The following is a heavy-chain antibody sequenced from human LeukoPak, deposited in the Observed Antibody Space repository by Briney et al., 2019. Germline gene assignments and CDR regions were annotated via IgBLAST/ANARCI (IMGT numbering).Heavy chain of an antibody. CDR3: AWGDSSGYPFDP. Sequence: PSETLSLTCTVSGGSISSYYWSWIRQPAGKGLEYIGRIYTSGGTSGSTYYNPSLKSRVTISVDTSKNQFSLKLSSVTAADTAVYYCAWGDSSGYPFDPWGQGTLVTVSS. D-gene: IGHD3-22*01. J-gene: IGHJ5*02. CDR1: GGSISSYY. CDR2: IYTSGGTSGST. V-gene: IGHV4-4*07.